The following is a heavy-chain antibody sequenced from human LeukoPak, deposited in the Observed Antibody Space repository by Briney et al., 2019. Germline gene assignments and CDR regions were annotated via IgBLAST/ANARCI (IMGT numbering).Heavy chain of an antibody. Sequence: ASVNVSCKASGYMFSHFYMHWVRQAPGQGLEWMGIINPSGDSTNYAQKFQGRVTMTRDTSTNTLYMELSSLRSEDTAGYYCTRDLRQVAPFGYWGQGTLVTVSS. CDR2: INPSGDST. CDR3: TRDLRQVAPFGY. CDR1: GYMFSHFY. D-gene: IGHD2-15*01. V-gene: IGHV1-46*01. J-gene: IGHJ4*02.